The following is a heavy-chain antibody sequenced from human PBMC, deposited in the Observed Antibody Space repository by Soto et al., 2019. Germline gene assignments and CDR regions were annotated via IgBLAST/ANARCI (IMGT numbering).Heavy chain of an antibody. J-gene: IGHJ3*02. D-gene: IGHD3-22*01. V-gene: IGHV4-59*01. CDR3: ARDFYSSGYYPYAFDI. CDR2: IYYSGST. CDR1: GGSISSYY. Sequence: SETLSLTCTVSGGSISSYYWSWIRQPPGKGLEWIGYIYYSGSTNYNPSLKSRVTISVDTSKNQFSLKLSSVTAADTAVYYCARDFYSSGYYPYAFDIWGQGTMVTVSS.